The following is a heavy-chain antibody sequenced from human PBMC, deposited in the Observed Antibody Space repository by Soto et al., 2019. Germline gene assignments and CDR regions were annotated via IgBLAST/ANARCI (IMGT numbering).Heavy chain of an antibody. CDR3: ASLDYYGSWLDP. Sequence: LQLQESGSGLVQPSQTLSLTCALSGGSVTMSSFSWAWVRQPPGRGLLWIGYISHSGATSSDPSLKSRVTISRDRAKNQFSLKLTSVTAAATAVYYCASLDYYGSWLDPWGQGTLVTVSS. CDR2: ISHSGAT. D-gene: IGHD1-26*01. V-gene: IGHV4-30-2*01. CDR1: GGSVTMSSFS. J-gene: IGHJ5*02.